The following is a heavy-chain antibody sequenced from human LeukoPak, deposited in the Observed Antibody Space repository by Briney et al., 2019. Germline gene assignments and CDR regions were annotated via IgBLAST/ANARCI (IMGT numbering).Heavy chain of an antibody. J-gene: IGHJ4*02. CDR3: AREVRVTYDILTGYFDY. CDR1: GGSISSYY. CDR2: IYYSGST. Sequence: SETPSLTCTVSGGSISSYYWSWIRQPPGKGLEWIGYIYYSGSTNYNPSLKSRVTISVDTSKNQFSLKLSSVTAADTAVYYCAREVRVTYDILTGYFDYWGQGTLVTVSS. V-gene: IGHV4-59*01. D-gene: IGHD3-9*01.